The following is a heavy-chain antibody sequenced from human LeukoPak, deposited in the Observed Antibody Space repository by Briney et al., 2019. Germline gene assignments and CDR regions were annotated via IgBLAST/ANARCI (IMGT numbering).Heavy chain of an antibody. CDR3: ARAGDYGDYFDY. Sequence: SETLSLTCTVSGGSISSYYWSWIRQPPGKGLVWIGYIYYSGSTNYNPSLKSRVTISVDTSKNQFSPKLSSVTAADTAVYYCARAGDYGDYFDYWGQGTLVTVSS. CDR2: IYYSGST. V-gene: IGHV4-59*12. J-gene: IGHJ4*02. CDR1: GGSISSYY. D-gene: IGHD4-17*01.